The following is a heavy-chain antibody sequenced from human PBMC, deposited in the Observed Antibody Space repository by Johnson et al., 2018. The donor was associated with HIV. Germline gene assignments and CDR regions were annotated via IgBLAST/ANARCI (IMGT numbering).Heavy chain of an antibody. CDR2: ISSSGGTI. V-gene: IGHV3-11*04. CDR1: GFTFSDYY. J-gene: IGHJ3*02. Sequence: QVQLVESGGGLVQPGGSLRLSCAASGFTFSDYYMSWIRQAPGKGLEWVSYISSSGGTIYYADSVKGRFTISRNNAKNSLYLQMNNLRAEDTAVYFCATVWRNEGRHAFDIWGQGTMVTVSS. CDR3: ATVWRNEGRHAFDI. D-gene: IGHD1-1*01.